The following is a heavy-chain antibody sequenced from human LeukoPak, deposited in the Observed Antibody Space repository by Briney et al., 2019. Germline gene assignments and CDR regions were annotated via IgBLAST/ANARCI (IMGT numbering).Heavy chain of an antibody. D-gene: IGHD4-23*01. J-gene: IGHJ4*02. CDR3: AKVYLLRWPTRYYFDY. Sequence: KTGGSLRLSCAASGFTFSSYSMNWVRQAPGKGLDWVSGITGSGGSTDYADSVKGRFTISRDNAKNTLYLQMNSLRAEDTAVYYCAKVYLLRWPTRYYFDYWGQGTLVTVSS. CDR1: GFTFSSYS. CDR2: ITGSGGST. V-gene: IGHV3-23*01.